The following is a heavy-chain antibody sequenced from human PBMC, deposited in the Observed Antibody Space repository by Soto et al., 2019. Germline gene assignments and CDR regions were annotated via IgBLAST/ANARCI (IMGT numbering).Heavy chain of an antibody. CDR2: ISYDGSNK. V-gene: IGHV3-30-3*01. CDR3: ARDNSFGVVITLVYYYGMDV. J-gene: IGHJ6*02. Sequence: GSLRLACPASGFTFSSYAMHWVRQGPGKGLEWVAVISYDGSNKYYADSVKGRFTISRDNSKNTLYLQMNSLRAEDTAVYYCARDNSFGVVITLVYYYGMDVWGQGTTVTVSS. CDR1: GFTFSSYA. D-gene: IGHD3-3*01.